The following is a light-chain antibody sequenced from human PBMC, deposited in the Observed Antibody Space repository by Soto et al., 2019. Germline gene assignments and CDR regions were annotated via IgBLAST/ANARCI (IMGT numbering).Light chain of an antibody. CDR3: CSYTTTSTVV. V-gene: IGLV2-14*03. J-gene: IGLJ2*01. CDR1: SNDVGGYNY. CDR2: EVF. Sequence: QSALTQPASVSGSPGQSITISCTGTSNDVGGYNYVSWYQQHPGKVPKLMIYEVFRRPSGISDRFSGSKSGNTASLTISGLQAEDEADYYCCSYTTTSTVVFGGGTKVTVL.